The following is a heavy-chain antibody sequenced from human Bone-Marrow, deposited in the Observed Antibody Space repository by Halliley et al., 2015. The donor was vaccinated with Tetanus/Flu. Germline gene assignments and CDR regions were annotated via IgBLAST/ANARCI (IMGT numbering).Heavy chain of an antibody. CDR1: GFTFSNYW. D-gene: IGHD3-16*01. CDR3: ALDWAYAFVQLRGDP. V-gene: IGHV3-74*01. Sequence: SLRLSCAASGFTFSNYWMHWVRQAPGKGLVWVSGIKSDGSDTRYADSVKGRLAISRDNAKNTLYLQMNSLRAEDTAVYYCALDWAYAFVQLRGDPWGQLTLVTVSS. CDR2: IKSDGSDT. J-gene: IGHJ5*02.